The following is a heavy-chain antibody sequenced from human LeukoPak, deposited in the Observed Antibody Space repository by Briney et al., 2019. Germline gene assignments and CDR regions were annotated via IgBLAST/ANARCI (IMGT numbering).Heavy chain of an antibody. CDR1: GGSFSGYY. V-gene: IGHV4-34*01. D-gene: IGHD3-10*01. CDR2: INHSGST. J-gene: IGHJ4*02. Sequence: EPSETLSLTCAVYGGSFSGYYWSWIRQPPGKGLEWIGEINHSGSTNYNPSLKSRVTISVDTSKNQFSLKLSSVTAADTAVYYCARGLLTMVRGVPRFDYWGQGTLVTVSS. CDR3: ARGLLTMVRGVPRFDY.